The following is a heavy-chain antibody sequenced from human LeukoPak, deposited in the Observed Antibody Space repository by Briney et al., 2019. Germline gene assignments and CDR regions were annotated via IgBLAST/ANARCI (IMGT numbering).Heavy chain of an antibody. J-gene: IGHJ4*02. D-gene: IGHD3-10*01. CDR2: MNPNSGNA. V-gene: IGHV1-8*02. CDR3: ARGLMVRGVKTRLGVY. CDR1: GYTFTSYG. Sequence: ASVKVSCKASGYTFTSYGINWVRQATGQGLEWMGWMNPNSGNAGYAQKFQGRVTMTRNTSISTAYMELSSLRSEDTAVYYCARGLMVRGVKTRLGVYWGQGTLVTVSS.